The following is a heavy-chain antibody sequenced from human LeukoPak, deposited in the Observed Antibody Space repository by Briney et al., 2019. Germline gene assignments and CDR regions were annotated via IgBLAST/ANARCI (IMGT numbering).Heavy chain of an antibody. CDR1: GFTFNSHS. CDR2: IDSSSSHI. J-gene: IGHJ4*02. D-gene: IGHD2-15*01. V-gene: IGHV3-21*01. Sequence: GGSLRLSCAASGFTFNSHSMNWVRQAPGKGLEWVASIDSSSSHIFYADSVKGRFTISRDNAKNSLYLQLNSLRAEDTAVYYCARVRSAGYCSGGSCPDYDYWGQGTLVTVSS. CDR3: ARVRSAGYCSGGSCPDYDY.